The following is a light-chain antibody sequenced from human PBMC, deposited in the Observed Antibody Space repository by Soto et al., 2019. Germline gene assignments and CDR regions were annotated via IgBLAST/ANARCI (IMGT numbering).Light chain of an antibody. CDR3: QQYGSSPYT. CDR2: GTS. Sequence: EIVLTQSPGTLSLSPGERATLSCWASQSVSSSYLAWYQQKPGQAPRLLIYGTSNRATGIPDSFGGSGSGTDFTLTISRLEPEDFAVYYCQQYGSSPYTFGQGTKLEIK. J-gene: IGKJ2*01. CDR1: QSVSSSY. V-gene: IGKV3-20*01.